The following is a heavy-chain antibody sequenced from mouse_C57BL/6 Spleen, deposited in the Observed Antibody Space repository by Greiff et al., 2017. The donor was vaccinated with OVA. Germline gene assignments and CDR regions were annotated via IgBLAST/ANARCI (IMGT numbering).Heavy chain of an antibody. V-gene: IGHV1-80*01. CDR3: ARGGDYDDALYAMDY. CDR1: GYAFSSYW. J-gene: IGHJ4*01. CDR2: IYPGDGDT. Sequence: VQLQQSGAELVKPGASVKISCKASGYAFSSYWMNWVKQRPGKGLEWIGQIYPGDGDTNYNGKFKGKATLTADKSSSTAYMQLSSLTSEDSAVYFCARGGDYDDALYAMDYWGQGTSVTVSS. D-gene: IGHD2-4*01.